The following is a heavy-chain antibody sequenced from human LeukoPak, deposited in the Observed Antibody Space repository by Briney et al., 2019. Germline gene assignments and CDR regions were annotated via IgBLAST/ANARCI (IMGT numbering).Heavy chain of an antibody. CDR1: GFTFSSYS. D-gene: IGHD3-10*02. V-gene: IGHV3-21*01. CDR3: RSWLFGALGMEV. Sequence: GGSLRLSCAASGFTFSSYSMNWVRQAPGKGLEWVSSISSSSSYIYYADSVKGRFTFSRDNSKSSLHMQMNSLRAEDTAVYYCRSWLFGALGMEVWGQGNTVTVSS. J-gene: IGHJ6*02. CDR2: ISSSSSYI.